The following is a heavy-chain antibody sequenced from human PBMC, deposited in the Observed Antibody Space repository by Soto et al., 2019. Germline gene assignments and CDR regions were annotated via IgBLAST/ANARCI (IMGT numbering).Heavy chain of an antibody. CDR1: GYTFTSYA. Sequence: GASVKVSCKASGYTFTSYAMHWVRQAPGQRLEWMGWINAGNGNTKYSQKFQGRVTITRDTSASTAYMELSSLRSEDTAVYYCARVRLPLGXFDPWGQRTLVTVSS. V-gene: IGHV1-3*01. CDR2: INAGNGNT. CDR3: ARVRLPLGXFDP. J-gene: IGHJ5*02.